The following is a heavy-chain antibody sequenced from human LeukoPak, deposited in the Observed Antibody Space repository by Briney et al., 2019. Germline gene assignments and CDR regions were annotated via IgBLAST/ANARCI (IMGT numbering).Heavy chain of an antibody. CDR3: TARTPRNDDY. V-gene: IGHV3-15*01. CDR1: GFTFNNYA. CDR2: VKTKADGGTT. D-gene: IGHD1-1*01. Sequence: PGGSLRLSCAASGFTFNNYAMSWARQAPGKGLEWVGRVKTKADGGTTDYAAPVKGRFTMSRDDSKNTLYLQMNSLKTEDTAVYYCTARTPRNDDYWGQGTLVTVSS. J-gene: IGHJ4*02.